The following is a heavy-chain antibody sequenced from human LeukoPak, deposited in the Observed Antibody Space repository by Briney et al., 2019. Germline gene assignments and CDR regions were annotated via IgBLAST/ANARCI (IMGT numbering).Heavy chain of an antibody. CDR3: ARVDGGEWYYFDY. V-gene: IGHV1-2*02. CDR2: INPNNGGT. Sequence: ASVNVSCMASGYTFTGYYMHWVRQAPGQGLEWMGWINPNNGGTNYAQKFQGRVTMTLDTSISTGYMELSRLRSDDTAIYFCARVDGGEWYYFDYWGEGTLLSVFS. CDR1: GYTFTGYY. J-gene: IGHJ4*02. D-gene: IGHD2-8*02.